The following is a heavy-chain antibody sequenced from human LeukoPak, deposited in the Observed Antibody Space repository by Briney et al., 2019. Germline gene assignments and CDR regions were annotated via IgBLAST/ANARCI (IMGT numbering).Heavy chain of an antibody. D-gene: IGHD4-17*01. CDR1: GFTLSSYS. CDR2: ISHSGSIT. V-gene: IGHV3-48*02. CDR3: ARDPHRDYGAWYFDL. J-gene: IGHJ2*01. Sequence: RPRASLRLSCAASGFTLSSYSINWVRQAPGKGLEWVSYISHSGSITYFADSVKGRFTISRDNAKNSLYLQINSLRDEDTAVYYCARDPHRDYGAWYFDLWGRGTLVTVSS.